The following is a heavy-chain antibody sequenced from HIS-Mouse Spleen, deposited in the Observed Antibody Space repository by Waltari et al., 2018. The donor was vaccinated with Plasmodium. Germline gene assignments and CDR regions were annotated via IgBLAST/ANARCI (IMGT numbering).Heavy chain of an antibody. V-gene: IGHV4-34*01. CDR1: GGSFSGSY. J-gene: IGHJ4*02. CDR2: INHSGST. Sequence: QVQLQQWGAGLLKPSETLSLTCAVYGGSFSGSYWSWIRQPPGKGLEWIGEINHSGSTNYNPSLKSRVTISVDTSKNQFSLKLSSVTAADTAVYYCARDRITGTSYFDYWGQGTLVTVSS. D-gene: IGHD1-7*01. CDR3: ARDRITGTSYFDY.